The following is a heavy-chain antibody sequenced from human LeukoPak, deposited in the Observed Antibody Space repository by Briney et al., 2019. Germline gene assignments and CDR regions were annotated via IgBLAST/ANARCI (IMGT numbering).Heavy chain of an antibody. V-gene: IGHV4-4*07. CDR3: AREHLEYCHDGPCPFYFDF. CDR2: IHSSGDT. CDR1: GGSISNYY. Sequence: SETLSLTCTVSGGSISNYYWSWIRQSAGKGLEWVGRIHSSGDTNYNPSLKSRVTISVDQSKNHFSLELSSVTAADTAVYYCAREHLEYCHDGPCPFYFDFWGQGTLVTVSS. J-gene: IGHJ4*02. D-gene: IGHD2/OR15-2a*01.